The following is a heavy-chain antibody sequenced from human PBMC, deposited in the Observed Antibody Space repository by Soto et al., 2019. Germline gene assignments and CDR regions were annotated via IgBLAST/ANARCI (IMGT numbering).Heavy chain of an antibody. CDR3: ARDGDSTSGYYPYYFDY. Sequence: ASVKVSCKASGYTFTVYYMHWVRQAPGQGLEWMGWINPKSGGTMYPQKFQGRVTMTWDTSISTAYMELRSLRSDDTAVYYCARDGDSTSGYYPYYFDYWGQGTLVTVSS. CDR2: INPKSGGT. V-gene: IGHV1-2*02. J-gene: IGHJ4*02. CDR1: GYTFTVYY. D-gene: IGHD3-22*01.